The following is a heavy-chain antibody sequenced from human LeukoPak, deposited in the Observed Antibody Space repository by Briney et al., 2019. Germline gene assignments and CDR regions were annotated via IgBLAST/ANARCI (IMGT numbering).Heavy chain of an antibody. V-gene: IGHV1-18*01. CDR1: GYTFTSYG. D-gene: IGHD3-22*01. CDR3: ARDLRAYYYDSSGYYYYAFDI. CDR2: ISAYNGNT. J-gene: IGHJ3*02. Sequence: ASVKVSCKPSGYTFTSYGISWVRQAPGQGLEWMGWISAYNGNTNYAQKLQGRVTMTTDTSTSTAYMELRSLRSDDTAVYYCARDLRAYYYDSSGYYYYAFDIWGQGTMVTVSS.